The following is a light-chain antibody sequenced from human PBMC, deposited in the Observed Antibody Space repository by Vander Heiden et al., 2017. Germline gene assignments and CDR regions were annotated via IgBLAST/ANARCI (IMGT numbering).Light chain of an antibody. J-gene: IGKJ3*01. V-gene: IGKV3-11*01. CDR3: QQRTNWPPFT. CDR2: DAS. CDR1: QSVSSY. Sequence: EIVLTQPPATLSLSPGARATLSCRASQSVSSYLAWYQQKPGQAPRLRIYDASNRATGIPARFSGSGSGIGFTLTISSLEPEDFAVYYCQQRTNWPPFTFGPGTKVDI.